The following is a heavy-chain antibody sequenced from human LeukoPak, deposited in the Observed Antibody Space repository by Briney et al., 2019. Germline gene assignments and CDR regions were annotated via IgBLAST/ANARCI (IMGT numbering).Heavy chain of an antibody. CDR3: TKGYIYGPGSDYYYYMDV. J-gene: IGHJ6*03. D-gene: IGHD3-10*01. Sequence: GSLRLSFAASGFTFSSFCMHWVRQAPGKGLVWISRIISDGRSTSFAGSVKGRFPISREHSKNTLYPQKKHLRTEDKAQYNRTKGYIYGPGSDYYYYMDVWGKGTTFTMSS. CDR2: IISDGRST. CDR1: GFTFSSFC. V-gene: IGHV3-74*01.